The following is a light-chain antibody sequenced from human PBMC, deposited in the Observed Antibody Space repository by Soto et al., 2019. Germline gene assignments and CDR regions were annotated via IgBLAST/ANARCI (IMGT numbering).Light chain of an antibody. V-gene: IGLV2-14*01. Sequence: QSALTQPASVSGSPGQSITISCTGTSSDVGAYNYVSWYQQHPGTAPKLMIYDVSNRPSGVSNRFSGSKYGNTASLTISGLQAEDEADYYCSSYTSSSTPYVFGSGTKLTVI. CDR3: SSYTSSSTPYV. CDR2: DVS. CDR1: SSDVGAYNY. J-gene: IGLJ1*01.